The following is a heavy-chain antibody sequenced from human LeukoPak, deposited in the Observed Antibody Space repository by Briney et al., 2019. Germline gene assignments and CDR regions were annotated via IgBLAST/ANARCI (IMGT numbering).Heavy chain of an antibody. D-gene: IGHD3-22*01. J-gene: IGHJ4*02. V-gene: IGHV3-11*01. CDR1: GFTFSDYY. CDR3: ARDIAYYDSSGYFDY. Sequence: PGGSLRLSCVASGFTFSDYYMSWIRQAPGKGLEWVSFISSSGSTIHYADSVKGRFTISRDNAKNSLYLQMSSLRAEDTAVYYCARDIAYYDSSGYFDYWGQGTLVTVSS. CDR2: ISSSGSTI.